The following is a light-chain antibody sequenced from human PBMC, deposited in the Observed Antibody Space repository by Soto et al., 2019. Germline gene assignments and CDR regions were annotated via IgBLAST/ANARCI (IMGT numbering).Light chain of an antibody. CDR3: QQFNSYPQT. CDR2: DAS. V-gene: IGKV1-13*02. CDR1: QAISSS. Sequence: AIQLTQSPSSLSASVGDRVTITCRASQAISSSLAWYQQKPGSAPKLLIYDASSLQSGVPSRFSGTGSGTDFTLTISSLQPEDFATYYCQQFNSYPQTFGGGTKVEIK. J-gene: IGKJ4*01.